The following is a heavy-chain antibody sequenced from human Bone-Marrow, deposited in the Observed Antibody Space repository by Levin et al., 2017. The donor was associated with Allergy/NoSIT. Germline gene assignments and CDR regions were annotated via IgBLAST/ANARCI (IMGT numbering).Heavy chain of an antibody. CDR2: MNPNSGNT. D-gene: IGHD3-10*01. CDR1: GYTFTSYD. J-gene: IGHJ6*02. CDR3: ARGESGGVIIYYYYGMDV. V-gene: IGHV1-8*01. Sequence: GESLKISCKASGYTFTSYDINWVRQATGQGLEWMGWMNPNSGNTGYAQKFQGRVTMTRNTSISTAYMELSSLRSEDTAVYYCARGESGGVIIYYYYGMDVWGQGTTVTVSS.